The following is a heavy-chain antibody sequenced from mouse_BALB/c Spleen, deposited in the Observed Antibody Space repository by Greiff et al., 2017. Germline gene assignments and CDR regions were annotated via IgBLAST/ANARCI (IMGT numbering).Heavy chain of an antibody. CDR1: GFSLTGYG. CDR2: IWGDGST. Sequence: VHLVESGPGLVAPSQSLSITCTVSGFSLTGYGVNWVRQPPGKGLEWLGMIWGDGSTDYNSALKSRLSISKDNSKSQVFLKMNSLQTDDTARYYCARDCGNFFYAMDYWGQGTSVTVSS. V-gene: IGHV2-6-7*01. D-gene: IGHD2-1*01. CDR3: ARDCGNFFYAMDY. J-gene: IGHJ4*01.